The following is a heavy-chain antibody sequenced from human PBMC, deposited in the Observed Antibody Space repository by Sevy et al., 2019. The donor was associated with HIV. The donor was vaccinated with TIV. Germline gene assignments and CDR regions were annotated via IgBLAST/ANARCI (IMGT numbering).Heavy chain of an antibody. J-gene: IGHJ4*02. Sequence: GGSLRLSCAVSGFIFRSSWMSWVRQAPGKGLEWVANIKEDGSEKNYVESVRGRFTISRDNAKNSLDLQMSSLRAEDTAVYYCARLRGSYYYWGQGTLVTVSS. V-gene: IGHV3-7*01. CDR3: ARLRGSYYY. CDR2: IKEDGSEK. CDR1: GFIFRSSW. D-gene: IGHD1-26*01.